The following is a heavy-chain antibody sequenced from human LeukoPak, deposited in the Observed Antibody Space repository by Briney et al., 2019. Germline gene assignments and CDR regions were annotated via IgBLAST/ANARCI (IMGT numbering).Heavy chain of an antibody. CDR3: AKNRNGDYAQYFGY. V-gene: IGHV3-23*01. CDR1: GFTFSSYA. J-gene: IGHJ4*02. D-gene: IGHD4-17*01. CDR2: ISGSGGRT. Sequence: PGGSLRLSCAASGFTFSSYAMSWVRQAPGKGLEWVSSISGSGGRTYFADSLKGRITISRDNSKNTLYLQINSLRVEDTALYYCAKNRNGDYAQYFGYWGQGTLVTVSP.